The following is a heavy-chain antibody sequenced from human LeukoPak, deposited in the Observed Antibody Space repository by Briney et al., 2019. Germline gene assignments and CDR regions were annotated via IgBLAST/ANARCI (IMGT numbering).Heavy chain of an antibody. CDR2: ISDSGTAI. V-gene: IGHV3-48*03. J-gene: IGHJ4*02. Sequence: PGGSLRLSCAASGFTFSNYEMNWVRQAPGKGLEWVSYISDSGTAIYYADSVKGRFTISRDNSKNTLYLQMNSLRAEDTAVYYCAKDGQPGLRLGELSLYGHYFDYWGQGTLVTVSS. D-gene: IGHD3-16*02. CDR1: GFTFSNYE. CDR3: AKDGQPGLRLGELSLYGHYFDY.